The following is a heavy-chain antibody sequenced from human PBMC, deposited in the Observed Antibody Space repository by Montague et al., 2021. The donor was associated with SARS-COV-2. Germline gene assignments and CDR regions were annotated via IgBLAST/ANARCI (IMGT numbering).Heavy chain of an antibody. CDR3: AWRGSSVWGATVSSERDY. CDR2: INQSGRT. V-gene: IGHV4-34*01. Sequence: SETLSLTCAVYGGSFSGCYWSWIRQPPEKGLEWIGEINQSGRTNNNPSLKSRVIISVDTSKNQFSLKLSSVTAADTAVYYCAWRGSSVWGATVSSERDYWGQGTLVIVSS. J-gene: IGHJ4*02. D-gene: IGHD1-26*01. CDR1: GGSFSGCY.